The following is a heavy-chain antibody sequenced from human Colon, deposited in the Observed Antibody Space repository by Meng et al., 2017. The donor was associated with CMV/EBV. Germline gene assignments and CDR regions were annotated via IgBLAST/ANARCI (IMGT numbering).Heavy chain of an antibody. V-gene: IGHV3-23*01. CDR2: ISGDGRST. Sequence: GGSLRLSCAASGFTPKTYAMTWVRQAPGKGLEWVSSISGDGRSTWYADSVKGRFTISRDNSKNTLDLHMNSLRAEDTAVYYCARVMSRAIINYYYYGMDVWGQGTTVTV. CDR3: ARVMSRAIINYYYYGMDV. D-gene: IGHD3-10*01. J-gene: IGHJ6*02. CDR1: GFTPKTYA.